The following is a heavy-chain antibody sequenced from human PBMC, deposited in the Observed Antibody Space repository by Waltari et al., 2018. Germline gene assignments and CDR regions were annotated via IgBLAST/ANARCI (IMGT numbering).Heavy chain of an antibody. V-gene: IGHV1-2*06. J-gene: IGHJ5*02. CDR3: ARDNSSGWYEGGSFDP. Sequence: QVQLVQSGAEVKKPGASVKVSCKASGYTFTGYYMHWVRQAPGQGLEWMGRINPNSGGTNYAQKFQGRVTMTRDTSISTAYMELSRLRSDDTAVYYCARDNSSGWYEGGSFDPWGQGTLVTVSS. D-gene: IGHD6-19*01. CDR2: INPNSGGT. CDR1: GYTFTGYY.